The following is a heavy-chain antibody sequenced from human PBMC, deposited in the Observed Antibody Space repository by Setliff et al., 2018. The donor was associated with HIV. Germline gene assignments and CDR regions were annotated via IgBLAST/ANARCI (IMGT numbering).Heavy chain of an antibody. CDR1: GFTFSSYG. Sequence: GGSLRLSCAASGFTFSSYGMHWVRQAPGKGLEWVAFIRYDGSNKYYADSVKGRFTISRDNSKNTLYLQMNSLRAEDTAVYYCAKDVCSGAYCYAYYYYGMDVWGQGTMVTVSS. J-gene: IGHJ6*02. V-gene: IGHV3-30*02. D-gene: IGHD2-15*01. CDR3: AKDVCSGAYCYAYYYYGMDV. CDR2: IRYDGSNK.